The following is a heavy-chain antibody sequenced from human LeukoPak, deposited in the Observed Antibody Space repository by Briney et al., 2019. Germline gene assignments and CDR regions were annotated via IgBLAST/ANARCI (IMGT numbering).Heavy chain of an antibody. Sequence: GGSLRLSSAASGFTSDDYAMNRVRQVPGKGLEWVSLISGDGSSTYHADSVKGRFTISRDNSKNSLYLQMNSLRTEDTALYYCSKDIVRGYYNNNGMDVWGQGTTVIVSS. CDR2: ISGDGSST. CDR1: GFTSDDYA. J-gene: IGHJ6*02. V-gene: IGHV3-43*02. CDR3: SKDIVRGYYNNNGMDV.